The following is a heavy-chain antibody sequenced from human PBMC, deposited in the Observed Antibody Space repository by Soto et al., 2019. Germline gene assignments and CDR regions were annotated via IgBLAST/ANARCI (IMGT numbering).Heavy chain of an antibody. V-gene: IGHV1-69*13. D-gene: IGHD3-9*01. J-gene: IGHJ5*02. CDR2: IIPIFGTA. CDR1: GGTFSSYA. Sequence: GGPVKVSCKASGGTFSSYAISWVRQAPGQGLEWMGGIIPIFGTANYAQKFQGRVTITADESTSTAYMELSSLRSEDTAVYYCARGEYYDILTGRNWFDPWGQGTLVTVSS. CDR3: ARGEYYDILTGRNWFDP.